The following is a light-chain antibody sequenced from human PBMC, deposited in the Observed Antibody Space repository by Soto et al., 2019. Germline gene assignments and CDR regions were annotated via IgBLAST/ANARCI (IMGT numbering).Light chain of an antibody. J-gene: IGLJ1*01. CDR2: GNS. CDR3: GSYRRSVYV. V-gene: IGLV1-40*01. CDR1: SSNIGAGYD. Sequence: QSVLTQPPSVSGAPGQRVTISCTGSSSNIGAGYDVHWYQQLPGTAPKLLIYGNSNRPSGVPDRFSGSKSGTSASLAITGLQAEDEAEYYCGSYRRSVYVFGGGTKVTVL.